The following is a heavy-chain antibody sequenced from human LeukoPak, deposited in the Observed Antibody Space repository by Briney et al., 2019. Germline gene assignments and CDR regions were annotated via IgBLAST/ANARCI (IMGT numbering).Heavy chain of an antibody. J-gene: IGHJ4*02. D-gene: IGHD5-24*01. V-gene: IGHV1-69*04. CDR2: IIPIFDEA. CDR3: ERRPERWPQNHRTLDN. CDR1: RGTFSNYV. Sequence: ASVKVSCKAVRGTFSNYVISWVRQASGQGLEWMGRIIPIFDEAIYAQKFRGRVTITADKSTSTAYMELSSLRLEDTAVYYCERRPERWPQNHRTLDNWGQGTLVTVSS.